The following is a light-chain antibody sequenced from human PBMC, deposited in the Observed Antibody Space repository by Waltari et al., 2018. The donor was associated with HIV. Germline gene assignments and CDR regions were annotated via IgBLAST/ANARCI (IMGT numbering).Light chain of an antibody. CDR1: SSNIGAGYD. J-gene: IGLJ3*02. V-gene: IGLV1-40*01. CDR3: AAWDNSLSAPV. Sequence: QSVLTQPPSVSGAPGQRVTISCTGSSSNIGAGYDVHWYQPLPGTAPKLLIYANTYRSSGFPDRSSGSKSGPSASLAISGLRSEDEADYYCAAWDNSLSAPVFGGGTKLTVL. CDR2: ANT.